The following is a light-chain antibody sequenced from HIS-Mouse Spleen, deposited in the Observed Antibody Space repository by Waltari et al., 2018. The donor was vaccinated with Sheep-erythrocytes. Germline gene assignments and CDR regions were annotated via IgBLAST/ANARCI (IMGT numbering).Light chain of an antibody. Sequence: QSALTQPRSVSGSPGQSVTISCTGTRSDVGGYNYVSWYPQHPGKAPKLMIYDVSKRPSGVPDRFSGSKSGNTASLTISGLQAEDEADYYCCSYAGSYNHVFATGTKVTVL. CDR1: RSDVGGYNY. CDR2: DVS. CDR3: CSYAGSYNHV. V-gene: IGLV2-11*01. J-gene: IGLJ1*01.